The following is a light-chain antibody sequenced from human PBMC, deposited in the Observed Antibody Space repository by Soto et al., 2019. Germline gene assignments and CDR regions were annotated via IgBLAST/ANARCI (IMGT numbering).Light chain of an antibody. Sequence: QSALTQPASVSGSPGQSITISCTGTSSDVGTYKSVSWYQQHPGKAPKLMIYDVSNRPSGLSNRFSGSKSGNTASLTISGLQAEDEADYYCSSYTSSSTLVVFGGGTKLTVL. CDR1: SSDVGTYKS. V-gene: IGLV2-14*01. CDR2: DVS. CDR3: SSYTSSSTLVV. J-gene: IGLJ2*01.